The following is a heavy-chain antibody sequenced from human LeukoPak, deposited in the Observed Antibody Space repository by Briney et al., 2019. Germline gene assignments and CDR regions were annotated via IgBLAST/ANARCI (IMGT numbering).Heavy chain of an antibody. J-gene: IGHJ4*02. V-gene: IGHV4-38-2*01. CDR3: ARNSSGNYFDY. CDR1: GYSISNTYY. CDR2: LYNSGST. Sequence: SETLSLTCAVSGYSISNTYYWGWIRQPPGKELEWIERLYNSGSTHYNQSLKSRVTISVDTYKNQLSLTLTSVAAADTAVYYCARNSSGNYFDYWGQGTLVTVSS. D-gene: IGHD1-26*01.